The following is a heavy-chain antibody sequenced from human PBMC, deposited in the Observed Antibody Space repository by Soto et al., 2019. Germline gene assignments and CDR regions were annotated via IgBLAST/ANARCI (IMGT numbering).Heavy chain of an antibody. V-gene: IGHV1-69*13. Sequence: SAKLSCKASGGRYGSCASSWVRQATGQGLEWVGGIIPIFVTSHYARKFQGRVTITADESTNTAYMELSSLTSEDTAVYYCARSLDYHDYTGYSTVGVDFDYWGLGTLVTVSS. CDR3: ARSLDYHDYTGYSTVGVDFDY. D-gene: IGHD3-22*01. CDR1: GGRYGSCA. J-gene: IGHJ4*02. CDR2: IIPIFVTS.